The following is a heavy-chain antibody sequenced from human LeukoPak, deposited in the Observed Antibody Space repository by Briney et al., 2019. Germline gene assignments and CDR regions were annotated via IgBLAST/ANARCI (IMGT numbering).Heavy chain of an antibody. CDR2: ISSSSSYI. J-gene: IGHJ4*02. D-gene: IGHD2-21*02. Sequence: PGGSLRLSCAASGFTLSTYSMNWVRQAPGKGLEWVSSISSSSSYIHYADSVKGRFTISRDNAKNSLYLQMNSLRAEDTAVYYCAKVHPSDCGSDYWGQGTLVTVSS. V-gene: IGHV3-21*04. CDR1: GFTLSTYS. CDR3: AKVHPSDCGSDY.